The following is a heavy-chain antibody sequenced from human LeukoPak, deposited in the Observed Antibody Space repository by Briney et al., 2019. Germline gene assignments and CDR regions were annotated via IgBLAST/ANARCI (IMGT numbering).Heavy chain of an antibody. D-gene: IGHD6-19*01. CDR1: GFIFGDYS. CDR3: TRVSGWYGGYFDY. J-gene: IGHJ4*02. CDR2: IRSKAYGGTT. Sequence: GGSLRLSCTASGFIFGDYSMSWVRQAPGRGLEGVGFIRSKAYGGTTEYAASVKGRFTISRDDSKSIAYLQMNSLKTEDTAVYYCTRVSGWYGGYFDYWGQGTLVTVSS. V-gene: IGHV3-49*04.